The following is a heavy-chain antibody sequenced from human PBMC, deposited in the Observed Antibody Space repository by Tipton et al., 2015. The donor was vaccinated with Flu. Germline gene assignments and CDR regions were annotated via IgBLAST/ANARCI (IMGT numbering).Heavy chain of an antibody. CDR2: ITSSGDSI. V-gene: IGHV3-48*03. CDR3: ASETPGSAKNAFDV. J-gene: IGHJ3*01. CDR1: GFTFSSYE. D-gene: IGHD2-15*01. Sequence: SLRLSCAASGFTFSSYEMNRVRQAPGKGLEWVSYITSSGDSIYYTDSVKGRFTISRDNAKNSLYLQMNSLKAEDTGVYYCASETPGSAKNAFDVWGQGTMVSVSS.